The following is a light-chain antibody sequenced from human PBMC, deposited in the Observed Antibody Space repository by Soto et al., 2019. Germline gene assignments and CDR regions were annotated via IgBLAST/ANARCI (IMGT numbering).Light chain of an antibody. CDR2: YAS. CDR3: QHYSGYSRT. J-gene: IGKJ1*01. Sequence: IQITQSPSTLSASGGDRVTITCRASQSISSWLAWYQQKPGKAPKLLIYYASSLESGVPSRFSGSGSGTEFTLTISSLQPDDFATYYCQHYSGYSRTFGQGTKV. CDR1: QSISSW. V-gene: IGKV1-5*01.